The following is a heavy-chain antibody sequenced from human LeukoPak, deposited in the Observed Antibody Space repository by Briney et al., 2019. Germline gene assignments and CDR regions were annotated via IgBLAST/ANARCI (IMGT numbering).Heavy chain of an antibody. J-gene: IGHJ4*02. CDR3: AKDFLVGALD. CDR2: IRFDGSNQ. Sequence: GGSLRLSCAASGFTFDDYGMHWVRQAPGKGLEWVAFIRFDGSNQYYPESVKGRFTISRDNSKNTLYLQMNSLRAEDTAVYYCAKDFLVGALDWGQGTLVTVSS. CDR1: GFTFDDYG. V-gene: IGHV3-30*02. D-gene: IGHD1-26*01.